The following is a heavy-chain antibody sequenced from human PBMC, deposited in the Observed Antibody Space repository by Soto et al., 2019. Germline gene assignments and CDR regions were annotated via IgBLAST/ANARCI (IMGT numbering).Heavy chain of an antibody. V-gene: IGHV3-23*01. CDR1: EFTFRSYA. D-gene: IGHD6-6*01. CDR2: ISGSGGST. CDR3: AKRGGSSSYYSGMDV. J-gene: IGHJ6*02. Sequence: EVQLLESGGGLVQPGGSRRLSCVASEFTFRSYAMSWVRQAPGKGLEWVSAISGSGGSTHYADSVKGRFTISRDTSKNTLFLQMNSLRAEDTAVYYCAKRGGSSSYYSGMDVWGQGTTVTVSS.